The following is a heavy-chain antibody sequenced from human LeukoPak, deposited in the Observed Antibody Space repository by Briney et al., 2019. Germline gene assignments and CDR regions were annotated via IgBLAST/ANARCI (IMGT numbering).Heavy chain of an antibody. V-gene: IGHV3-11*06. CDR1: GFTFSDYY. J-gene: IGHJ4*02. Sequence: GGSLRLSCAASGFTFSDYYMSWIRQASGKGLEWVSYISSSSSYTNYADSVKGRFTISRDNAKNSLYLQMNSLRAEDTAVYYCARDRAYYYDSSGQELDYWGQGTLVTVSS. D-gene: IGHD3-22*01. CDR3: ARDRAYYYDSSGQELDY. CDR2: ISSSSSYT.